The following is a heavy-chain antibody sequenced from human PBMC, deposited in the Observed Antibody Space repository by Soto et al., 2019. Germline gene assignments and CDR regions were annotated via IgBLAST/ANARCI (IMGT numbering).Heavy chain of an antibody. D-gene: IGHD6-13*01. Sequence: PGGSLRLSCTASGFTFSTYALHWVRQAPGKGLEWVAVISRDGNYKNYAGSVQGRFTISRDSSKNTVYLEMNTLRTEDTAVYHCARDSEAAHGPFRFDPWGQGTLVTVSS. CDR1: GFTFSTYA. V-gene: IGHV3-30-3*01. J-gene: IGHJ5*02. CDR3: ARDSEAAHGPFRFDP. CDR2: ISRDGNYK.